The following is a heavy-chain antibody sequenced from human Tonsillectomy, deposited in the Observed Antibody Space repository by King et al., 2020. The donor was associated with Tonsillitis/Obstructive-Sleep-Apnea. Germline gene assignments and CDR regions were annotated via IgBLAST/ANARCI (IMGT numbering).Heavy chain of an antibody. CDR2: INPNSGGT. V-gene: IGHV1-2*06. J-gene: IGHJ5*02. CDR1: GYTFTGYY. CDR3: ARPEQVVPAATKNWFDP. Sequence: QLVQSGAEVKKPGAPVKVSCKASGYTFTGYYMHWVRQAPGQGLEWMGRINPNSGGTNYAQKFQGRVTMTRDTSISTAYMELSRLRSDDTAVYYCARPEQVVPAATKNWFDPWGQGTLVTVSS. D-gene: IGHD2-2*01.